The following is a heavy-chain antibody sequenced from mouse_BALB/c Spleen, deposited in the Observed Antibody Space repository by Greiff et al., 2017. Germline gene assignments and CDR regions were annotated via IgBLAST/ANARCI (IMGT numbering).Heavy chain of an antibody. CDR3: ARSYYGSSFAY. CDR1: GYSITSDYA. D-gene: IGHD1-1*01. J-gene: IGHJ3*01. CDR2: ISYSGST. V-gene: IGHV3-2*02. Sequence: EVKLVESGPGLVKPSQSLSLTCTVTGYSITSDYAWNWIRQFPGNKLEWMGYISYSGSTSYNPSLKSRISITRDTSKNQFFLQLNSVTTEDTATYYCARSYYGSSFAYWGQGTLVTVSA.